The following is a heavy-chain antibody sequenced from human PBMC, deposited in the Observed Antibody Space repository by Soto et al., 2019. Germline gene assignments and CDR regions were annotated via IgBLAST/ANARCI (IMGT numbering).Heavy chain of an antibody. V-gene: IGHV3-33*01. Sequence: GGSLRLSCAASGFTFSSYGMHWVRQAPGKGLEWVAVIWYDGSNKYYADSVKGRFIISRDNFKNTLYLQMNSLRAEDTAVYYCARDRGFGAAGTSYSYGMDVWGQGNTVPVSS. CDR3: ARDRGFGAAGTSYSYGMDV. CDR1: GFTFSSYG. J-gene: IGHJ6*02. D-gene: IGHD6-19*01. CDR2: IWYDGSNK.